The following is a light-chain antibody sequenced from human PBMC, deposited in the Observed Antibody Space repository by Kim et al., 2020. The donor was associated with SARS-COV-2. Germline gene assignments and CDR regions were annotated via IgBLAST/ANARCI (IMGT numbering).Light chain of an antibody. CDR2: AAS. V-gene: IGKV1-27*01. CDR1: QGISND. J-gene: IGKJ5*01. CDR3: QKYNSAPLT. Sequence: ASVGDRVTSTCRASQGISNDLAWYQQKPGKVPKLLIYAASTLQSGVPSRFSGSGSGTDFTLTISSLQPEDVATYYCQKYNSAPLTFGQGTRLEIK.